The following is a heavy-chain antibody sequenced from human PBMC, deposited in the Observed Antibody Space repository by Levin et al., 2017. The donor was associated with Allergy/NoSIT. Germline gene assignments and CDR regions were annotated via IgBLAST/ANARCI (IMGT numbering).Heavy chain of an antibody. CDR3: AREGGAGTYKGFDY. Sequence: SETLSLTCVVSGGSISTHNWWHWIRQPPGKRLEWIGEVHHAGSTNYNPSLQSRVTISVDKSNNQFSLKLTSVTAADTAVYYGAREGGAGTYKGFDYWGQGTLAIVSS. D-gene: IGHD3-10*01. CDR2: VHHAGST. J-gene: IGHJ4*02. CDR1: GGSISTHNW. V-gene: IGHV4-4*02.